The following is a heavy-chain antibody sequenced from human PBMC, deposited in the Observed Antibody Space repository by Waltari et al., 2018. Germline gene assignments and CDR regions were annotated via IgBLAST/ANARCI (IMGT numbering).Heavy chain of an antibody. J-gene: IGHJ4*02. CDR2: IYSGGST. Sequence: EVQLVETGGGLIQPGGSLRLSCAASGFTVSSNSMSWVRQAPGKGLEWVSVIYSGGSTYYADSVKGRFTISRDNSKNTLYLQMNSLRAEDTAVYYCARDEEQLGGFDYWGQGTLVTVSS. CDR1: GFTVSSNS. V-gene: IGHV3-53*02. D-gene: IGHD6-6*01. CDR3: ARDEEQLGGFDY.